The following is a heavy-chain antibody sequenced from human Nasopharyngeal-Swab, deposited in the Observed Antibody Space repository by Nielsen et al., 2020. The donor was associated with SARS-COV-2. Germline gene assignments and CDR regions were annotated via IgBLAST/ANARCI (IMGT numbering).Heavy chain of an antibody. J-gene: IGHJ6*02. CDR2: ISSSSSYI. CDR3: ASHPASSSSVYYYYGMDV. V-gene: IGHV3-21*01. Sequence: GGSLRLSCAASGFTFSSYSMNWVRQAPGKGLEWVSSISSSSSYIYYADSVKGRFTISRDNAKNSLYLQMNSLRAEDTAVYYCASHPASSSSVYYYYGMDVWGRGTTVTVSS. CDR1: GFTFSSYS. D-gene: IGHD6-6*01.